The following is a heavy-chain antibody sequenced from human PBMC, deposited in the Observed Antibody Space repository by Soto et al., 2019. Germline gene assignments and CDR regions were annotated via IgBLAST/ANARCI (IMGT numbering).Heavy chain of an antibody. Sequence: EVQLVESGGGLVQPGGSLRLSCAASGFTVSTYWMNWVRQDPGKGLMWVSRISPDGSTTTYADPVRGRFTISRDTAENTLYLQMNSLRVEDTAVYYCAKDRVPYSDYGRYFDLWGRGTLVTVSS. CDR3: AKDRVPYSDYGRYFDL. J-gene: IGHJ2*01. D-gene: IGHD4-17*01. CDR1: GFTVSTYW. V-gene: IGHV3-74*01. CDR2: ISPDGSTT.